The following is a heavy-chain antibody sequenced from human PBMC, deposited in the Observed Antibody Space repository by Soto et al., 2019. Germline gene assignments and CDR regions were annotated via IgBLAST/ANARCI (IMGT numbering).Heavy chain of an antibody. D-gene: IGHD3-16*01. CDR3: ARDGVGAGNFNFDD. CDR2: ISGDSGNT. Sequence: ASVKVSCKASGYMFTKSAMHWVRQAPGQRLEWMGWISGDSGNTKYSPKLQDRVTITRDTSASTAYMELSSLRSEDTALYYCARDGVGAGNFNFDDWGQGTLVTV. J-gene: IGHJ4*03. V-gene: IGHV1-3*01. CDR1: GYMFTKSA.